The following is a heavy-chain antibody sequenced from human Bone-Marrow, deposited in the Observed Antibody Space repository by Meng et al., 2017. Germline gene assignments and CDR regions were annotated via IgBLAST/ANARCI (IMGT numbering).Heavy chain of an antibody. V-gene: IGHV4-39*07. D-gene: IGHD6-6*01. Sequence: QPQLQESGPGLVKPSETLSLTCTVSGGSISSSSYYWGWIRQPPGKALEWTGYIYHSGSTYYNPSLKSRVTISVDTSKNQFSLKLSSVTAADTAVYYCARGKSSSSPPFDPWGQGTLVTVSS. CDR2: IYHSGST. CDR3: ARGKSSSSPPFDP. J-gene: IGHJ5*02. CDR1: GGSISSSSYY.